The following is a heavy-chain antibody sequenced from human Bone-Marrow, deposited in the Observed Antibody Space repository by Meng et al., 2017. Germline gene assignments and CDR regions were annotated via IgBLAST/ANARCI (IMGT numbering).Heavy chain of an antibody. CDR2: IDRDGNHI. J-gene: IGHJ6*02. D-gene: IGHD2-15*01. CDR3: VRGDCSGSYCQYYYHLDV. CDR1: GCTLSTYW. Sequence: GESLKTSRAAPGCTLSTYWVYWVRQAPEEGVGWVSRIDRDGNHITYADSVKGRFTISRDNAKNTLFLPMNSLRDEDTPVYYCVRGDCSGSYCQYYYHLDVWGRGTTVTVSS. V-gene: IGHV3-74*01.